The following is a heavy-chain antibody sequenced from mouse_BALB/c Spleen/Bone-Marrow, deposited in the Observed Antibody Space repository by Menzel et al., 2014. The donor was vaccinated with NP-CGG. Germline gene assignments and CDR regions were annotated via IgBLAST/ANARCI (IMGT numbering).Heavy chain of an antibody. CDR2: IRNKANGYTT. CDR1: GFTFTDYY. D-gene: IGHD3-3*01. V-gene: IGHV7-3*02. J-gene: IGHJ1*01. Sequence: EVHLVESGGGLVQPGGSLRLSCAPSGFTFTDYYMNWVRQPPGMALEWLVFIRNKANGYTTDYSTSVKGRFTISRDNSQNILYLQMNTLRTEDSATYYCARDVGRLFFDVWGAGTTVTVSS. CDR3: ARDVGRLFFDV.